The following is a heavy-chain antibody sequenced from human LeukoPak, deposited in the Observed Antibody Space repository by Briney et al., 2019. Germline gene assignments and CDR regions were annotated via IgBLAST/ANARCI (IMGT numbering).Heavy chain of an antibody. D-gene: IGHD1-1*01. J-gene: IGHJ4*02. CDR3: AREGPVTTFDS. CDR2: ISYDGNNE. Sequence: GGSLRLSCAASGFTFSYYGMHWVRQAPGKGLEWVAVISYDGNNEYYADSVKGRFTISRDNSKNTLYLQMNSLRAEDTAVYYCAREGPVTTFDSWGQGTLVTVSS. V-gene: IGHV3-33*01. CDR1: GFTFSYYG.